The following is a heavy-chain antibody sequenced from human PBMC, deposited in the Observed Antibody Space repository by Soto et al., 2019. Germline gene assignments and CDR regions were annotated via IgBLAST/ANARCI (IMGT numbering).Heavy chain of an antibody. V-gene: IGHV3-30-3*01. J-gene: IGHJ6*02. Sequence: PGGSLRLSCAASGFTFSYYAMHWVRQAPGKGLEWVSFISYDGSNGYYADSMKGRFTISRDNSKNTLYLQMDSLRAEDTAVYYCARDSFGLDVCGQGTTVTVYS. CDR2: ISYDGSNG. CDR3: ARDSFGLDV. CDR1: GFTFSYYA.